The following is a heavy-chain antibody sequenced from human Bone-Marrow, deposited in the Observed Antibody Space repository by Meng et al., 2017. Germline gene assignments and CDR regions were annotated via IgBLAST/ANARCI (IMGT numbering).Heavy chain of an antibody. CDR3: VRDEDISAAGKLFGDY. V-gene: IGHV1-2*06. CDR1: GYNFPDYW. CDR2: IDPKSGDT. J-gene: IGHJ4*02. Sequence: VQAVQPGAEVKKPGASVKVPCKPSGYNFPDYWLHWVRRAPGQGLEWMGRIDPKSGDTHYAQSFQGRVTMTGDTSISTAYMELSGLRSDDTAMYYCVRDEDISAAGKLFGDYWGQGTLVTVSS. D-gene: IGHD6-13*01.